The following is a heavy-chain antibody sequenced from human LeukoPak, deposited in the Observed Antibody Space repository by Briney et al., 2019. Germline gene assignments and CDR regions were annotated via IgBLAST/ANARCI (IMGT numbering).Heavy chain of an antibody. V-gene: IGHV1-46*01. CDR1: GYTFTSYY. J-gene: IGHJ4*02. Sequence: ASVKVSCKASGYTFTSYYMHWVRQAPGQGLEWMGIINPSGGSTSYAQKFQGRVTMTRDMSTSTVYMELSSLRSEDTAVYYCASGDSSGYRDYWGQGTLVTVSS. D-gene: IGHD3-22*01. CDR3: ASGDSSGYRDY. CDR2: INPSGGST.